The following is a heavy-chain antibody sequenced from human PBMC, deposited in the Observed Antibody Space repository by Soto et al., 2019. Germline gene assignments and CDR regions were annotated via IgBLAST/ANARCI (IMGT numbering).Heavy chain of an antibody. CDR1: GFTFSGSA. J-gene: IGHJ4*02. CDR3: TRLPDWNYVGYFDY. V-gene: IGHV3-73*02. D-gene: IGHD1-7*01. CDR2: IRSKANSYAT. Sequence: EVQLVESGGGLVQPGGSLKLSCAASGFTFSGSAMHWVRQASGKGLEWVGRIRSKANSYATAYAASVKGRFTISRDDSKNTAYLQMNSLKTEDTAVYYCTRLPDWNYVGYFDYWGQGTLVTVSS.